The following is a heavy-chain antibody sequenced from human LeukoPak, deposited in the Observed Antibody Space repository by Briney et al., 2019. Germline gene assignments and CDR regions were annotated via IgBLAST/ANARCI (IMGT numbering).Heavy chain of an antibody. J-gene: IGHJ4*02. CDR2: ISTDASST. V-gene: IGHV3-74*01. CDR3: TGHHQAYSRTY. D-gene: IGHD4-11*01. Sequence: LPGGSLRLSCAGSGFTFSSYWMHWVRQAPGKGLVWVSRISTDASSTTYADSVKGRFTISRDNAKDTLYLQMNSLRAEDTAVYYCTGHHQAYSRTYWGQGTLVTVSS. CDR1: GFTFSSYW.